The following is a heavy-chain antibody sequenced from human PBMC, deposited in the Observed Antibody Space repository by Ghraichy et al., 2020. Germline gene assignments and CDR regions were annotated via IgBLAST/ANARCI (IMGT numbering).Heavy chain of an antibody. V-gene: IGHV3-23*01. CDR1: GFAFTKCG. CDR3: VAWVGTHFDY. D-gene: IGHD1-26*01. Sequence: GSLRLSCAASGFAFTKCGMSWVRQAPGKGPEWVSTISDSGYNTHYSDSVIGRFTISRDNSKSMLFLHMNSLRADDTAVYFCVAWVGTHFDYWGPGTLVTVSS. J-gene: IGHJ4*02. CDR2: ISDSGYNT.